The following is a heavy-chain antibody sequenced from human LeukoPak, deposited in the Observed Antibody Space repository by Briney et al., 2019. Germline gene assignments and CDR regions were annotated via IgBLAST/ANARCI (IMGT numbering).Heavy chain of an antibody. V-gene: IGHV1-24*01. Sequence: GASVKVSCKVSGYTLTELSMHWVRQAPGKGLEWMGGFDPEDGETIYAQKFQGRVTMTEDTSTDTAYMELSSLRSEDTAVYYCATALARIMITFGGVIVSSDYWGQGTLVTVSS. J-gene: IGHJ4*02. CDR3: ATALARIMITFGGVIVSSDY. D-gene: IGHD3-16*02. CDR2: FDPEDGET. CDR1: GYTLTELS.